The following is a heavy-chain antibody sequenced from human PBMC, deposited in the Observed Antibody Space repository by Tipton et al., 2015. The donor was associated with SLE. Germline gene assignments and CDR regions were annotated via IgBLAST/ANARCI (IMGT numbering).Heavy chain of an antibody. D-gene: IGHD2-21*01. CDR3: AKSPHRVIAREYYVDF. CDR2: ISGSGVTR. J-gene: IGHJ4*02. CDR1: GFSFSNYA. V-gene: IGHV3-23*01. Sequence: SLRLSCAASGFSFSNYAMSWVCQAPGKGLEWVSHISGSGVTRYYADSVKGRFSISRDNSKNMLYLQMNGLRAEDTALYYCAKSPHRVIAREYYVDFWGRGTQVSVSS.